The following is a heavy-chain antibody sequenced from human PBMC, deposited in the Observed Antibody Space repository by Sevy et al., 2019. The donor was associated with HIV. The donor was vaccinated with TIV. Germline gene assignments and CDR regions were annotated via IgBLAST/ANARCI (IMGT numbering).Heavy chain of an antibody. Sequence: GGSLRLSCAASGFTFSSYWMSWVRQAPGKGLEWVANIKQDGSEKYYVDSVKGRFTISRDNAKNSLYLQMNSLRAEDMAVYYCAGAIYGDYTDAFDIWGQGTMVTVSS. CDR2: IKQDGSEK. CDR1: GFTFSSYW. V-gene: IGHV3-7*03. D-gene: IGHD4-17*01. CDR3: AGAIYGDYTDAFDI. J-gene: IGHJ3*02.